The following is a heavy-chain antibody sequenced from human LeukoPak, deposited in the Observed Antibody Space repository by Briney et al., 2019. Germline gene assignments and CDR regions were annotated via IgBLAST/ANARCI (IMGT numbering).Heavy chain of an antibody. V-gene: IGHV3-48*04. Sequence: GGSLRLSCAASGFTFSSYGMNWVRQAPGKGLEWVSYISSSGSTIYYADSVKGRFTISRDNAKNSLYLQMNSLRAEDTAVYYCARISRYSAVPPLYYYYYGMDVWGQGTTVTVSS. J-gene: IGHJ6*02. CDR2: ISSSGSTI. CDR1: GFTFSSYG. D-gene: IGHD5-12*01. CDR3: ARISRYSAVPPLYYYYYGMDV.